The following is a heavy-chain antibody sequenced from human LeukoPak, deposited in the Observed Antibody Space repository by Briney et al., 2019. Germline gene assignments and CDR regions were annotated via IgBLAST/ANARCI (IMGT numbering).Heavy chain of an antibody. V-gene: IGHV3-48*04. J-gene: IGHJ6*03. D-gene: IGHD3-10*01. CDR2: ISSSSTTV. CDR3: AAGGDYYYHMDV. CDR1: GFSLNTYS. Sequence: GGSLRLSCAASGFSLNTYSMNWVRQAPGKGLEWVSYISSSSTTVYYADSVKGRFTISRDNAENSVYLQMNSLRAEDTAVYHCAAGGDYYYHMDVWGKGTTVTVSS.